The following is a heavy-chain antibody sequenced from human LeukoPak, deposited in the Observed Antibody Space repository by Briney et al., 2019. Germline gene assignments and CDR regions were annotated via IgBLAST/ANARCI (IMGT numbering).Heavy chain of an antibody. V-gene: IGHV3-48*02. CDR3: AREYSSSSGRAFDI. CDR2: ISSSSTI. Sequence: GGSLRLSCAASGFTLSTDTMNWVRQAPGKGLQWFSYISSSSTIYYADSVKGRFTISRDNAKNSLYLQMNSLRDEDTAVYYCAREYSSSSGRAFDIWGQGTMVTVSS. CDR1: GFTLSTDT. J-gene: IGHJ3*02. D-gene: IGHD6-6*01.